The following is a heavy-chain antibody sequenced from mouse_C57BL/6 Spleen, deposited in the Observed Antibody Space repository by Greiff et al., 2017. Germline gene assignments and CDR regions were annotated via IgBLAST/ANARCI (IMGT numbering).Heavy chain of an antibody. CDR2: IYPGDGDT. J-gene: IGHJ3*01. D-gene: IGHD4-1*01. CDR3: ARSGLTGRFAY. CDR1: GYAFSSYW. Sequence: QVQLKASGAELVKPGASVKISCKASGYAFSSYWMNWVKQRPGKGLEWIGQIYPGDGDTNYNGKFKGKATLTADKSSSTAYMQLSSLTSEDSAVYFCARSGLTGRFAYWGQGTLVTVSA. V-gene: IGHV1-80*01.